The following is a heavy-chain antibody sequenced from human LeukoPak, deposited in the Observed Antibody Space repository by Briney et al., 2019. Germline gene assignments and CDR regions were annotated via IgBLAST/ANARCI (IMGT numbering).Heavy chain of an antibody. V-gene: IGHV3-30*02. J-gene: IGHJ5*02. Sequence: GGSLRLSCAASGFTFSSYGMHWVCQAPGKGLEWVAFIRYDGSNKYYADSVKGRFTISRDNSKNTLYLQMNSLSSEDTAVYHCARDNAVGAPNWFDPWGQGTLVTVSS. CDR1: GFTFSSYG. CDR2: IRYDGSNK. D-gene: IGHD1-26*01. CDR3: ARDNAVGAPNWFDP.